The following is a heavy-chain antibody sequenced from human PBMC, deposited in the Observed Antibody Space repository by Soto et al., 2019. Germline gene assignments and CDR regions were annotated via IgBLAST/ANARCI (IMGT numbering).Heavy chain of an antibody. J-gene: IGHJ3*02. Sequence: LSLTCTVSGGSISSYYWSWLRQPPGKGLEGIGYIYYSGSTNYNPSLKSRVTISVDTSKNQFSLKLSSVTAADTAVYYCARVRVRGLGGNAFDIWGQGTMVTVSS. CDR1: GGSISSYY. CDR2: IYYSGST. CDR3: ARVRVRGLGGNAFDI. V-gene: IGHV4-59*01. D-gene: IGHD1-26*01.